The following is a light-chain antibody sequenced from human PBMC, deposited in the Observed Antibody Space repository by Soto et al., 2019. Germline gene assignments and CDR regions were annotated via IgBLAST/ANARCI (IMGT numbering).Light chain of an antibody. Sequence: QSVLTQPASVSGSPGQSITISCTGTRSDVGRYNYVSWYQQHPGKAPKLLIYEVTYRPSGVSTRFSASKSGSTASLTISGIQAEDEADYYCSSYAGSNNPVVFGGGTKLTVL. V-gene: IGLV2-14*01. CDR1: RSDVGRYNY. CDR2: EVT. CDR3: SSYAGSNNPVV. J-gene: IGLJ2*01.